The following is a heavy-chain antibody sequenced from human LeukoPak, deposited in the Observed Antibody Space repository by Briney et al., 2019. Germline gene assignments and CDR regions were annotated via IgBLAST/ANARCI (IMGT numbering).Heavy chain of an antibody. CDR2: IYHSGST. D-gene: IGHD3-10*01. J-gene: IGHJ4*02. CDR3: ARVITMVREETFDY. CDR1: GDSISSYY. Sequence: SETLSLTCTVSGDSISSYYWSWIRQPPGKGLEWIGYIYHSGSTNYNPSLKSRVTMSVDTSKNQFSLKLSSVTAADTAVYYCARVITMVREETFDYWGQGTLVTVSS. V-gene: IGHV4-59*12.